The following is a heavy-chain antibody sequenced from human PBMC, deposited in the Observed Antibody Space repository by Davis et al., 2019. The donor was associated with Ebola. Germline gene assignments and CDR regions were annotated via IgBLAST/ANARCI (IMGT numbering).Heavy chain of an antibody. Sequence: ASVKVSCKASGYTFTGYYMHWVRQAPGQGLEWMGWISAYNGNTNYAQKLQGRVTMTTDTSTSTAYMELRSLRSDDTAVYYCARDPRGYSSGWPQFDYWGQGTLVTVSS. V-gene: IGHV1-18*04. CDR2: ISAYNGNT. J-gene: IGHJ4*02. D-gene: IGHD6-19*01. CDR3: ARDPRGYSSGWPQFDY. CDR1: GYTFTGYY.